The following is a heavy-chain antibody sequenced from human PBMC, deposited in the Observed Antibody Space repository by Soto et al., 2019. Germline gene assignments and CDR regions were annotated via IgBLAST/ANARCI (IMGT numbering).Heavy chain of an antibody. V-gene: IGHV4-61*01. CDR2: IYYSGST. CDR1: GGSVSSGSYY. CDR3: ARERGKGAAAGTLYYGMDV. J-gene: IGHJ6*02. D-gene: IGHD6-13*01. Sequence: SETLSLTCTVSGGSVSSGSYYWSWIRQPPGKGLEWIGYIYYSGSTNYNPSLKSRVTISVDTSKNQFSLKLSSVTAADTAVYYCARERGKGAAAGTLYYGMDVWGQGTTVTVSS.